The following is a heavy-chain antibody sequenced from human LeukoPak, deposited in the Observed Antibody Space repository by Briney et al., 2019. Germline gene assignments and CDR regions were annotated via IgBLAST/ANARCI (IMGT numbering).Heavy chain of an antibody. CDR2: IKQDGSEK. CDR3: ARAKAAAMFSSDY. V-gene: IGHV3-7*03. CDR1: GFTFSNYW. J-gene: IGHJ4*02. Sequence: GESLRLSCAASGFTFSNYWMSWVRQAPGKGLEWVANIKQDGSEKYYVDSVKGRPTISRDNAKNSLYLQMNSLRVEDTAVYYCARAKAAAMFSSDYWGQGTLVTVSS. D-gene: IGHD6-13*01.